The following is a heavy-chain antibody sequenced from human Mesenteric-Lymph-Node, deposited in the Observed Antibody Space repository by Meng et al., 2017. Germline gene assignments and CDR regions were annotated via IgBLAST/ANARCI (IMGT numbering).Heavy chain of an antibody. CDR3: ARDLYLWGPNSSSWHTDVFDI. D-gene: IGHD6-13*01. CDR1: GGSISSSSYY. V-gene: IGHV4-39*07. CDR2: IFYSGST. J-gene: IGHJ3*02. Sequence: SETLSLTCTVSGGSISSSSYYWGWVRQPPGKGLEWIGSIFYSGSTYCNPSLKSRVTISVDTSKKEISLKLGSVTAADSAVYYCARDLYLWGPNSSSWHTDVFDIWGQGTMVTVSS.